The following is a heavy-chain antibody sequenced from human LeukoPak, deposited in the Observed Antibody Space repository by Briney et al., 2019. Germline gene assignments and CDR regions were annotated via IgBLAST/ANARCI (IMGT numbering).Heavy chain of an antibody. Sequence: SETLSLTCTVPGGSISSYYWSWIRQPPGKGLEWIGYIYYSGSTNYNPSLKSRVTISVDTSKNQFSLKLSSVTAADTAVYYCARDSWVVVAATPIGAFDIWGQGTMVTVSS. CDR1: GGSISSYY. V-gene: IGHV4-59*01. J-gene: IGHJ3*02. D-gene: IGHD2-15*01. CDR2: IYYSGST. CDR3: ARDSWVVVAATPIGAFDI.